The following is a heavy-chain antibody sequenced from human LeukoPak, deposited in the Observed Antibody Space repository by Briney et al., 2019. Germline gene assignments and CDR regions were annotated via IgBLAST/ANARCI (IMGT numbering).Heavy chain of an antibody. CDR2: INHSGST. Sequence: SETLSLTCTVSGGSISSSSYYWGWIRQPPGKGLEWIGEINHSGSTNYNPSLKSRVTISVDTSKNQFSLKLSSVTAADTAVYYCARIGSSWYIRAFDIWGQGTMVTVSS. D-gene: IGHD6-13*01. V-gene: IGHV4-39*07. CDR3: ARIGSSWYIRAFDI. J-gene: IGHJ3*02. CDR1: GGSISSSSYY.